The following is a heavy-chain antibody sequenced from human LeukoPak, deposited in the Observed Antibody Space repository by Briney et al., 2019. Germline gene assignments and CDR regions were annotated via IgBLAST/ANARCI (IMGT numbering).Heavy chain of an antibody. V-gene: IGHV3-33*01. Sequence: GGSLRLSCAASGFTFSSYGMHWVRQAPGKGLEWVAVIWYDGSNKYYADSVKGRFTISRDNSKNTLYLQMNSLRAEDTAVYYCARDRGPYYYGMDVWGQGTTVTVSS. CDR3: ARDRGPYYYGMDV. CDR1: GFTFSSYG. J-gene: IGHJ6*02. CDR2: IWYDGSNK.